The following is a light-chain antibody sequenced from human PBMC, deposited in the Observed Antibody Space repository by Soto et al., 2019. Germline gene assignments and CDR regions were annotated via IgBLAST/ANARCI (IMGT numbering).Light chain of an antibody. CDR2: GAS. Sequence: EIVLTQSPGTLSLSPGERATLSCRASQSVSSSYLAWYQQKPGQAPRLLIYGASSRATGIPDRFSGSGSGTDFNLTISRLEPEEFAVYYCQQYGSSYTFGQGTKLEIK. J-gene: IGKJ2*01. CDR1: QSVSSSY. CDR3: QQYGSSYT. V-gene: IGKV3-20*01.